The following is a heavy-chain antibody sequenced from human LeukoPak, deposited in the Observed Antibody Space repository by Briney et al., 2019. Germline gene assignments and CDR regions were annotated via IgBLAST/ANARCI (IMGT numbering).Heavy chain of an antibody. CDR1: GLTFDDYG. V-gene: IGHV3-20*04. Sequence: WGSLRLSCAASGLTFDDYGMSWVRQAPGKGLEWVSNINRNGGNTAYADSVKGRFTISRDNAKNSLYLQMNSLRAEDTALYYCARDHGAIALTNYLDYWGQGTLVTVSS. CDR3: ARDHGAIALTNYLDY. CDR2: INRNGGNT. J-gene: IGHJ4*02. D-gene: IGHD1-1*01.